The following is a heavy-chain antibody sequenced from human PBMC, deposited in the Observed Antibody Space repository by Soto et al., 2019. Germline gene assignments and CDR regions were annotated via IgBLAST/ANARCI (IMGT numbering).Heavy chain of an antibody. CDR2: ISYDGSNK. V-gene: IGHV3-30-3*01. Sequence: GGSLRLSCAASGFTFSSYAMHWVRQAPGKGLEWVAVISYDGSNKYYADSVKGRFTISRDNSKNTLYLQMNSLRAEDTAVYYCARDFTYYDPAYWVQGTLVTVSS. D-gene: IGHD3-22*01. J-gene: IGHJ4*02. CDR3: ARDFTYYDPAY. CDR1: GFTFSSYA.